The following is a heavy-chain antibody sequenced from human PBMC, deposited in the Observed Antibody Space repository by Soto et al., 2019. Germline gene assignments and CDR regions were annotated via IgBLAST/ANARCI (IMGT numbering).Heavy chain of an antibody. V-gene: IGHV4-31*03. D-gene: IGHD3-16*02. CDR3: ARSPRVSFGLDV. Sequence: QVQLQESGPGLVQPSQTLSLTCTVSCGSINRGGYYWSWIRQHPGKGLEWIGYIYYSGTTYYNPSLKSRVTISVDTSKNQFSLKLSSVTAADTAVYYCARSPRVSFGLDVWGQGTTVTVSS. J-gene: IGHJ6*02. CDR1: CGSINRGGYY. CDR2: IYYSGTT.